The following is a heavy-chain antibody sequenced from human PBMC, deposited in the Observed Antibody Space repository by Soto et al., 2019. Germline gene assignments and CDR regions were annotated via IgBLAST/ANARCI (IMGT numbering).Heavy chain of an antibody. V-gene: IGHV3-23*01. D-gene: IGHD2-15*01. Sequence: EVQLLESGGGLVQPGGSLRLSCAASGFTFSSYAMSWVRQAPGKGLEWVSAISGSGGSTYYADSVKGRFTISRDNSKNTLYLQMNSLRAEDTAVYYWAKEVEVVVSATPGDAFDIWGRGTMVTVFS. CDR2: ISGSGGST. J-gene: IGHJ3*02. CDR3: AKEVEVVVSATPGDAFDI. CDR1: GFTFSSYA.